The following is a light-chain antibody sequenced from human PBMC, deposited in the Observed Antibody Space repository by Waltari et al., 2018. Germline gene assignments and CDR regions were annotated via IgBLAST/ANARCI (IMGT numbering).Light chain of an antibody. J-gene: IGKJ1*01. V-gene: IGKV3-20*01. CDR2: GAS. Sequence: EIVLTQSPGTLSLSPGESATLSCRTSPSVTRALAWYQQKPGQAPRLLIYGASNRATGIPDRFSGGGSGTDFSLTISSLEPEDFAVYYCQHYLRLPVTFGQGTKVEVK. CDR1: PSVTRA. CDR3: QHYLRLPVT.